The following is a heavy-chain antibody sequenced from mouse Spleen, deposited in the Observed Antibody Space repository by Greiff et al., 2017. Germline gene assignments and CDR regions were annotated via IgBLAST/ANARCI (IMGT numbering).Heavy chain of an antibody. V-gene: IGHV1-19*01. CDR2: INPYNGGT. J-gene: IGHJ4*01. CDR1: GYTFTDYY. Sequence: VQLQQSGPVLVKPGASVKMSCKASGYTFTDYYMNWVKQSHGKSLEWIGVINPYNGGTSYNQKFKGKATLTVDKSSSTAYMELNSLTSEDSAVYYCARETTMITTDAMDYWGQGTSVTVSS. CDR3: ARETTMITTDAMDY. D-gene: IGHD2-4*01.